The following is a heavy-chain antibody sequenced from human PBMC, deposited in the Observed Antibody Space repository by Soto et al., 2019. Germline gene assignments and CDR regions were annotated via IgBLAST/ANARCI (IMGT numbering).Heavy chain of an antibody. CDR1: GGTFSSDA. J-gene: IGHJ4*02. CDR2: IIPIFGTA. Sequence: SVKVSCKASGGTFSSDAISWVRQAPGQGLEWMGGIIPIFGTANYAQKFQGRFTITADESTSTAYMELSSLRSEDTALYYCARHVYDSSMDYWGQGTLVTVSS. V-gene: IGHV1-69*13. CDR3: ARHVYDSSMDY. D-gene: IGHD3-22*01.